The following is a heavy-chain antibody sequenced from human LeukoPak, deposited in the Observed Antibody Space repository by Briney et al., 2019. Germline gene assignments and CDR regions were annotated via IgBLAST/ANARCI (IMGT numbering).Heavy chain of an antibody. CDR3: AREIFWSGYYSNLHFDY. D-gene: IGHD3-3*01. V-gene: IGHV3-74*01. Sequence: GGSLRLSCAASGFTFSDYWMHWVRQTPEKGLGWVSRISSDGSDTSYADSVKGRFTISRDNAKNTLYLQMNSLRAEDTAVYYCAREIFWSGYYSNLHFDYWGQGTLVTVSS. CDR2: ISSDGSDT. CDR1: GFTFSDYW. J-gene: IGHJ4*02.